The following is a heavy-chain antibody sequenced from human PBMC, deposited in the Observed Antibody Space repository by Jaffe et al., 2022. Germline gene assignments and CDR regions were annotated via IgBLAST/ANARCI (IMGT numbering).Heavy chain of an antibody. CDR2: IRSKAYGGTT. CDR3: TRSQLAGRWYDY. Sequence: EVQLVESGGGLVQPGRSLRLSCTASGFTFGDYAMSWVRQAPGKGLEWVGFIRSKAYGGTTEYAASVKGRFTISRDDSKSIAYLQMNSLKTEDTAVYYCTRSQLAGRWYDYWGQGTLVTVSS. D-gene: IGHD1-1*01. J-gene: IGHJ4*02. V-gene: IGHV3-49*04. CDR1: GFTFGDYA.